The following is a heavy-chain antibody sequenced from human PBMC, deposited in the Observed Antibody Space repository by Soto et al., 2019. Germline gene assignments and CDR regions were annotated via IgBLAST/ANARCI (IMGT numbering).Heavy chain of an antibody. CDR2: ISPYNGDT. CDR1: GYTFTLFG. D-gene: IGHD2-2*02. V-gene: IGHV1-18*01. J-gene: IGHJ4*02. Sequence: QVQLVQSGAEVKKPGASVKVSCTTSGYTFTLFGITWVRHATGQGLEWMGWISPYNGDTKYAEKLEGRVTLTTDTSADTAYMELTSLTSDDTAEYYCARGGQYRYFDYWGQGTLVTVSS. CDR3: ARGGQYRYFDY.